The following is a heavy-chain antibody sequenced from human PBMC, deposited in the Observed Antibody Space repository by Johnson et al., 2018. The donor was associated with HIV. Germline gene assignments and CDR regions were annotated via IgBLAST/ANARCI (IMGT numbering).Heavy chain of an antibody. CDR2: ISGPGGST. D-gene: IGHD6-6*01. J-gene: IGHJ3*01. CDR3: ARVSYSSLALDF. CDR1: GFTFSDYA. V-gene: IGHV3-23*04. Sequence: VQLVESGGGLVQPGGSLRLSCAASGFTFSDYAMSWVRQAPGKGLEWVSTISGPGGSTYYPDSMKGRFTISRDNSMNTLYLQVNSLRLEDTAIYYCARVSYSSLALDFWGQGTVVTASS.